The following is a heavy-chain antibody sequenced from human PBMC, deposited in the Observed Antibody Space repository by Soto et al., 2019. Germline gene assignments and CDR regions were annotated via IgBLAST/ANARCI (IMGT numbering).Heavy chain of an antibody. CDR2: ISYDGSNK. Sequence: GGSLRLSCAASGFTFTTYGMNWVRQAPGKGLEWVAVISYDGSNKLYADSVRGRFAISRDNSKNTLYLQMDSLRPEDTAVYDCAKDRGYCSSHIGVNSPDFDYWGQGAPVTVSS. CDR3: AKDRGYCSSHIGVNSPDFDY. D-gene: IGHD2-2*01. CDR1: GFTFTTYG. J-gene: IGHJ4*02. V-gene: IGHV3-30*18.